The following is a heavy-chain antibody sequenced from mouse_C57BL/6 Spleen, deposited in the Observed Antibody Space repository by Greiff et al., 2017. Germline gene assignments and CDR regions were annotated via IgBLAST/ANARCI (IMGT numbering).Heavy chain of an antibody. CDR3: ARGGSSPHYYAMDY. Sequence: EVQGVESGGDLVKPGGSLKLSCAASGFTFSSYGMSWVRQTPDKRLEWVATISSGGSYTYYPDSVKGLFTISRDNAKNTLYLQMSSLKSEDTAMYYCARGGSSPHYYAMDYWGQGTSVTVSS. D-gene: IGHD1-1*01. CDR1: GFTFSSYG. J-gene: IGHJ4*01. V-gene: IGHV5-6*01. CDR2: ISSGGSYT.